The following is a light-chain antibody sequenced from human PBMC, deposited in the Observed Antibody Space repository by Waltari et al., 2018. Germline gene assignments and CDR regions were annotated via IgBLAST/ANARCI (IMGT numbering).Light chain of an antibody. Sequence: QSVLTQPPSVSGAPGQRVTIPSTGSGSNIGAGYDVHWYPQLPGKAPKLLIYGTSTRPLGVPDRYFGSQSGTSASLAITGLQAEDEADYYCQSYDTSLSVVFGGGTKLTVL. CDR2: GTS. CDR1: GSNIGAGYD. J-gene: IGLJ2*01. V-gene: IGLV1-40*01. CDR3: QSYDTSLSVV.